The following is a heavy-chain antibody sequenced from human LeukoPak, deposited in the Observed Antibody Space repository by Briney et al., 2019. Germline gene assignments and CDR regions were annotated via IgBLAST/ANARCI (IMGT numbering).Heavy chain of an antibody. V-gene: IGHV3-48*03. CDR2: ISTSGNTR. CDR3: ARELSGTTSYYFDY. D-gene: IGHD1-7*01. J-gene: IGHJ4*02. CDR1: GFTFSSYE. Sequence: GGSLRLSCAASGFTFSSYEMNWFRQAPGKGLEWVSYISTSGNTRYYADSVKGRFTISRDNAKNSLYLQMNSLRVEDTAVYYCARELSGTTSYYFDYWGQGTLVTVSS.